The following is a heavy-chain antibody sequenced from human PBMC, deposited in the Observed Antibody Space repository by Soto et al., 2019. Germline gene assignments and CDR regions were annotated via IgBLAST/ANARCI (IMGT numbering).Heavy chain of an antibody. Sequence: SETLSLTCAVYGGSFSAYSWSWIRQPPGKGLEWIGELFLGGSTNYSPSLKSRVTISVDTSKNHFSLELSSVTAADTAVYYCARPHYDSNTFYYFFDYWGQGTLVTVYS. V-gene: IGHV4-34*12. CDR2: LFLGGST. D-gene: IGHD3-22*01. J-gene: IGHJ4*02. CDR1: GGSFSAYS. CDR3: ARPHYDSNTFYYFFDY.